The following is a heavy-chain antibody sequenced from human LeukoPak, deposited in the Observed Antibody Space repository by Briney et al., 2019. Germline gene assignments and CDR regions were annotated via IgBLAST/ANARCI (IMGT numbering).Heavy chain of an antibody. V-gene: IGHV4-59*12. CDR1: GGSISSYY. J-gene: IGHJ5*02. D-gene: IGHD3-3*01. CDR3: ARGSYDFWSGYYPHWFDP. Sequence: SETLSLTCTVSGGSISSYYWSWIRQPPGKGLEWIGYIYHNGSTNYNPSLKSRVTISVDTSKNQFSLKLSSVTAADTAVYYCARGSYDFWSGYYPHWFDPWGQGTLVTVSS. CDR2: IYHNGST.